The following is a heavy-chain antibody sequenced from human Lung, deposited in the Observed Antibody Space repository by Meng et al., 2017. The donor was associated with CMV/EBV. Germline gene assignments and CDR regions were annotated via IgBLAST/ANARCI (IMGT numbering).Heavy chain of an antibody. V-gene: IGHV3-15*01. CDR2: IKNKFDGETT. D-gene: IGHD1-26*01. CDR3: IRTGSYGY. Sequence: GESLKISCAASGFTFSNAWMSWVRQAPGKGLEWVGRIKNKFDGETTDYAAPVKGRFTIERDDSKNTLYLQMNSLKTEDTAVYYCIRTGSYGYWGQGTLVTVSS. J-gene: IGHJ4*02. CDR1: GFTFSNAW.